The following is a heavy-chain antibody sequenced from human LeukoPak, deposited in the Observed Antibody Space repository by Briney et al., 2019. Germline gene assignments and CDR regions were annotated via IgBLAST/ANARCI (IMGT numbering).Heavy chain of an antibody. CDR2: IYYSGST. Sequence: SETLSLTCTVSGGSFSTYYWSWIRQPPGKGLEWIGYIYYSGSTNYNPSLKSRVTISVDTSKNQFSLKLSSVTAADTAVYYCARAINIRGLIFDYWGQGTLVTVSS. J-gene: IGHJ4*02. CDR1: GGSFSTYY. V-gene: IGHV4-59*01. CDR3: ARAINIRGLIFDY. D-gene: IGHD3-10*01.